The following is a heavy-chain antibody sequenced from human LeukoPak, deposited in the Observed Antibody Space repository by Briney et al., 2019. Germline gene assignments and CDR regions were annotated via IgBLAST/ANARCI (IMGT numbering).Heavy chain of an antibody. CDR1: GFTFSSYW. J-gene: IGHJ6*03. Sequence: PGRSLRLSCAASGFTFSSYWMSWVRQAPGKGLEWVANIKQDGSEKYYVDSVKGRFTISRDNAKNSLYLQMNSLRTEDTAVYYCVRDNSGWYRPALGRETAYYYYYYMDVWGKGTTVTVSS. D-gene: IGHD6-19*01. V-gene: IGHV3-7*01. CDR2: IKQDGSEK. CDR3: VRDNSGWYRPALGRETAYYYYYYMDV.